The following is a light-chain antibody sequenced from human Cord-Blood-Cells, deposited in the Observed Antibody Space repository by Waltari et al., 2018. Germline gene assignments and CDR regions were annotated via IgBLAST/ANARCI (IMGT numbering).Light chain of an antibody. Sequence: DIVLTQSPGPLSLSPGERATLSCRASQSVSSSYLAWYQQKPGQAPRLLIYGASSRATGIPDRFSGSGSGTDFTLTISRLEPEDFAVYYCQQYGSSPGWTFGQGTKVEIK. CDR1: QSVSSSY. V-gene: IGKV3-20*01. CDR3: QQYGSSPGWT. J-gene: IGKJ1*01. CDR2: GAS.